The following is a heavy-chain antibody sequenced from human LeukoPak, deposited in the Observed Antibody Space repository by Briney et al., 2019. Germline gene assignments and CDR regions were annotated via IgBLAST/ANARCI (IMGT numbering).Heavy chain of an antibody. J-gene: IGHJ4*02. CDR3: AKTRPLDSSSWSHGDY. Sequence: GGSLRLSCAASGFTFSNYGMHWVRQAPGKGLEWVAVIWYDGSNKYYGDSVKGRFTISRDNSKNTLYLQMNSLRAEDTAVYYCAKTRPLDSSSWSHGDYWGQGTLVTVSS. V-gene: IGHV3-33*06. CDR1: GFTFSNYG. CDR2: IWYDGSNK. D-gene: IGHD6-13*01.